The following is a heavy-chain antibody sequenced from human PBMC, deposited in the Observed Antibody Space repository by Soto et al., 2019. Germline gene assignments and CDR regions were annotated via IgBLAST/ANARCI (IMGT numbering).Heavy chain of an antibody. Sequence: PGGSLRLSCAASGVTFSGSAMHWVRQAFGKGLEWVGRIRSKANNYATAYAASVEGRFTISRDDSKSIAYLQMNSLKTEDTAVYYCTRDGVVVVTAIIYWGQGTLVTVSS. V-gene: IGHV3-73*01. CDR3: TRDGVVVVTAIIY. J-gene: IGHJ4*02. D-gene: IGHD2-21*02. CDR2: IRSKANNYAT. CDR1: GVTFSGSA.